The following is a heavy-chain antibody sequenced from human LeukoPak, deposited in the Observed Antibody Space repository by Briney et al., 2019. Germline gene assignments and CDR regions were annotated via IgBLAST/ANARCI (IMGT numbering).Heavy chain of an antibody. CDR1: GGSFSAFY. CDR3: ARGRGIYSSSWSWFDP. D-gene: IGHD6-13*01. CDR2: INHSAST. V-gene: IGHV4-34*01. Sequence: PSETLSLTCVVYGGSFSAFYWSWIRQPPGMGLEWIGEINHSASTNYNPSLKSRVTISADTSKNQFSLKVSSVTAGDTAMYYCARGRGIYSSSWSWFDPWGQGTLVTVSS. J-gene: IGHJ5*02.